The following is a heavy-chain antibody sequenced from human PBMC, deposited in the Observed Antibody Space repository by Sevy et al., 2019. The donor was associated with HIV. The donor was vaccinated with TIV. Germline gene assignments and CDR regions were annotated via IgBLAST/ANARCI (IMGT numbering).Heavy chain of an antibody. Sequence: GGSLRLSCAASGFTFSKAWMSWVRQAPGKGLEWVGRIKSKTDGGTTDYAAPVKGRFTISRDDSKNTLSVQMNSLKIEDTAVYYCTTDTGVHFQHWGQGTLVTVSS. D-gene: IGHD1-1*01. CDR1: GFTFSKAW. CDR3: TTDTGVHFQH. V-gene: IGHV3-15*01. J-gene: IGHJ1*01. CDR2: IKSKTDGGTT.